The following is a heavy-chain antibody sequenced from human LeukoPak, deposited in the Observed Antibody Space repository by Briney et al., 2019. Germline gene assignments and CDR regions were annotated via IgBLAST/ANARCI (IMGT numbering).Heavy chain of an antibody. Sequence: SQTLSLTCTVSGGSISSGDYYWSWIRQPPGKGLEWIGYIYYSGSTYYNPSLKSRVTISVDTSKNQFSLKLSSVTAADTAVYYCARAQDFSDSSGPNYLDFWGQGILVTVSS. J-gene: IGHJ4*02. CDR1: GGSISSGDYY. CDR3: ARAQDFSDSSGPNYLDF. CDR2: IYYSGST. V-gene: IGHV4-30-4*08. D-gene: IGHD3-22*01.